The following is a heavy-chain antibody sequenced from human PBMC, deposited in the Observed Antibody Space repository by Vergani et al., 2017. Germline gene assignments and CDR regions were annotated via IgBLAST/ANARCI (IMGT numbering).Heavy chain of an antibody. J-gene: IGHJ3*02. D-gene: IGHD3-9*01. CDR1: GFTFSDYY. V-gene: IGHV3-11*04. CDR2: ISTSGTTI. Sequence: QVQLVESGGGLVKPGGSLRLSCAASGFTFSDYYMSWIRQAPGKGLEWGSYISTSGTTIYYADPVKGRFTISRDNAKNSLYLQMNSLRAEDTAVYYCARDYGSRRYMSSDAFDIWGQGTMVTVSS. CDR3: ARDYGSRRYMSSDAFDI.